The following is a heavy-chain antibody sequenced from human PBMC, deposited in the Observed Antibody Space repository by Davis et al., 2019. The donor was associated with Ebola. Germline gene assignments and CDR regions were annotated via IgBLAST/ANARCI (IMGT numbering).Heavy chain of an antibody. Sequence: PGGSLRLSCAASGFTFSNYWMSWVRQAPGKGLEWVANINQDGSGRFYVDSVKGRITISRDNAKNSLSLQMNSLRAEDTAVYYCARDHGYCSGGSCYSSYFDYWGQGTLVTVSS. J-gene: IGHJ4*02. CDR3: ARDHGYCSGGSCYSSYFDY. V-gene: IGHV3-7*01. D-gene: IGHD2-15*01. CDR1: GFTFSNYW. CDR2: INQDGSGR.